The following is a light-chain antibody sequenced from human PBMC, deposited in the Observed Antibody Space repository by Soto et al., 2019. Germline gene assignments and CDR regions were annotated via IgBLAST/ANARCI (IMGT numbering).Light chain of an antibody. J-gene: IGKJ4*01. V-gene: IGKV3-15*01. Sequence: ETVMTQSPATLSLSPGERATLSCRASQRVSSKLVWYQQKPGQAPRFLIYGASTRATGSPARCRGRGSGTEGTLTIDSRQSADVAVYYCQQYNDWPPAFGGGTKVDIK. CDR2: GAS. CDR3: QQYNDWPPA. CDR1: QRVSSK.